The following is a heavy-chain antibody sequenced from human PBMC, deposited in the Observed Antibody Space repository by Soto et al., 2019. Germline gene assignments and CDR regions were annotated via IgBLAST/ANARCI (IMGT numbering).Heavy chain of an antibody. CDR3: ARGCSRPVFCYYCGLDV. Sequence: ASVKVSCKASGYSVARYFMHWVRQAPGQGLEWLGGINPSDDTTTYAQKCQGRVTMTWDTSTSTVFMDVSSLRSEDTAIYYFARGCSRPVFCYYCGLDVWGQGTTVTVSS. D-gene: IGHD6-13*01. J-gene: IGHJ6*02. V-gene: IGHV1-46*01. CDR1: GYSVARYF. CDR2: INPSDDTT.